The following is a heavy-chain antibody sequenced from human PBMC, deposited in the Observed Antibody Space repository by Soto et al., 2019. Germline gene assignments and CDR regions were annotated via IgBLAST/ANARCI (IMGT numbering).Heavy chain of an antibody. CDR3: AKWAYDFRSGKVPYFDS. J-gene: IGHJ4*02. D-gene: IGHD3-3*01. Sequence: EVQLLESGGGLVQPGGSLRLSCAASGFTFGSHAMHWVRQAPGKGLEWVSSISGSGGHIYYAESVKGRFTISREKSKNTLYLQMNSLRAEDTAVYYWAKWAYDFRSGKVPYFDSWGQGTLVTVSS. CDR1: GFTFGSHA. CDR2: ISGSGGHI. V-gene: IGHV3-23*01.